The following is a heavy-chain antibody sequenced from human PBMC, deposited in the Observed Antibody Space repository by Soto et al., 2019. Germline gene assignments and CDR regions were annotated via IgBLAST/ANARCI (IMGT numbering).Heavy chain of an antibody. CDR2: ISANGGST. V-gene: IGHV3-64*01. CDR1: GFTFSSCG. CDR3: ARGFATGLWFFAP. Sequence: EVQLVESGGGLVQPGGSLRLSCVASGFTFSSCGMHWVRQSPGKGLEYVSAISANGGSTFYANSVKGRFTVSRDNSKNTLYRQMGSLSVEDMAVYYCARGFATGLWFFAPWGQGTLVTVSS. J-gene: IGHJ5*02. D-gene: IGHD2-21*01.